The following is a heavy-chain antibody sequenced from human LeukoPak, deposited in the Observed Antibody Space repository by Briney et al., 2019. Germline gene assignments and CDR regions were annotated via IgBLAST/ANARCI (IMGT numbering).Heavy chain of an antibody. CDR1: GFTFSNYN. D-gene: IGHD3-16*01. CDR2: ISSSSSTI. Sequence: GGSLRLSCAASGFTFSNYNMNWVRQAPGKGLEWVSYISSSSSTIYYADSVKGRFTISRDNAKNLLYLEINSLRVEDTAVYYCARENWGSLPHWGQGTLVTVSS. CDR3: ARENWGSLPH. V-gene: IGHV3-48*01. J-gene: IGHJ4*02.